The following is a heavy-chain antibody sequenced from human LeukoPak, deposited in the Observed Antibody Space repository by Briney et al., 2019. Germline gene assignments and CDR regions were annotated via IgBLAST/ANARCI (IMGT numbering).Heavy chain of an antibody. D-gene: IGHD6-13*01. CDR2: IDWNGGST. J-gene: IGHJ4*02. CDR1: GFTFDDYG. Sequence: GGSLRLSCAASGFTFDDYGMSWVRQAPGKGLEWVSGIDWNGGSTGYRDSVKGRFTISRDNAKNSLSLQMNSLRAEDTAVYYCAKDRTSRDDYWGQGTLVTVSS. CDR3: AKDRTSRDDY. V-gene: IGHV3-20*04.